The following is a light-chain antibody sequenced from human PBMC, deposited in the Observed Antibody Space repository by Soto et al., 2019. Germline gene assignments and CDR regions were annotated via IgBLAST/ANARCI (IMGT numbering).Light chain of an antibody. CDR2: DVT. V-gene: IGLV2-14*01. CDR3: SSYTSNNIPWV. J-gene: IGLJ3*02. Sequence: QSALTQPASVSGSPGQSITISCTGTSSDVGGYNYVSWYQQHPGKAPKLIIYDVTNRPSGVSNRFSGSKSGNTASLTISGLQAEDEAHYYCSSYTSNNIPWVFGGGTKLTVL. CDR1: SSDVGGYNY.